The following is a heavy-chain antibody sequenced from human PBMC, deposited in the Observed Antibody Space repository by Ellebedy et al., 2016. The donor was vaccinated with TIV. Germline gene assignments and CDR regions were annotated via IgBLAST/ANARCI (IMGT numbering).Heavy chain of an antibody. V-gene: IGHV1-69*04. CDR2: IIPVLGTR. D-gene: IGHD1-26*01. J-gene: IGHJ4*02. Sequence: AASVKVFCKASGCTFNSHVVRWVRQAPGQGLEWLGRIIPVLGTRNYVQKLQGRVTMTRDTSTRTVYMELSSLRSEDTAGYYCARDRGGVGATNGFDYWGQGTLVTVSS. CDR1: GCTFNSHV. CDR3: ARDRGGVGATNGFDY.